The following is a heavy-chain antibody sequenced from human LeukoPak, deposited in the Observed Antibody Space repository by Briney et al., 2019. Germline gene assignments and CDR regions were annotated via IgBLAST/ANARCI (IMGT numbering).Heavy chain of an antibody. CDR3: ATDVRFLEWLTRY. J-gene: IGHJ4*02. V-gene: IGHV1-24*01. CDR1: GYTLTELS. D-gene: IGHD3-3*01. Sequence: ASVKVSCKVSGYTLTELSTHWVRQAPGKGLEWMGGFDPEDGETIYAQKFQGRVTMTEDTSTDTAYMELSSLRSEDTAVYYCATDVRFLEWLTRYWGQGTLVTVSS. CDR2: FDPEDGET.